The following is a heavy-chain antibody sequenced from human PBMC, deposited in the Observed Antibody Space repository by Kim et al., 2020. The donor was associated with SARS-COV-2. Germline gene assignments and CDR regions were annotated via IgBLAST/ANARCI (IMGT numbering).Heavy chain of an antibody. CDR2: T. V-gene: IGHV1-46*01. Sequence: TSYAQKFQGRVTMTRDTSTSTVYMELSSLRSEDTAVYFCAYYYDTSGFYDWGQGTLVTVSS. CDR3: AYYYDTSGFYD. J-gene: IGHJ4*02. D-gene: IGHD3-22*01.